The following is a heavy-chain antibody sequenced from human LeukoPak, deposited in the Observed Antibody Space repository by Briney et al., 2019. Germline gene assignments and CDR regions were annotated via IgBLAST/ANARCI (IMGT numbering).Heavy chain of an antibody. CDR2: IISSGST. CDR1: GGSITGYY. CDR3: ARLTKFLTTYYPTP. D-gene: IGHD2/OR15-2a*01. Sequence: SETLSLTCTVSGGSITGYYWSWIRQPPGKGLEWVGYIISSGSTNYNPSLKSRVTISLDTSKSQFSLKLISVTASDTAVYYCARLTKFLTTYYPTPWGQGTLVTVSS. J-gene: IGHJ5*02. V-gene: IGHV4-59*08.